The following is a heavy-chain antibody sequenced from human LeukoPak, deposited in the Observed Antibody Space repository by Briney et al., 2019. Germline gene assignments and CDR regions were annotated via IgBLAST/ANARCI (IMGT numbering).Heavy chain of an antibody. CDR1: GFTFGDYA. Sequence: PGGSLRLSCTASGFTFGDYAMSWFRQAPGKGLEWVGFIRSKAYGGTTEYAASVKGRFTISRDDSKSIAYLQMNSLKTEDTAVYYCTRQVLRYFDWLSNLDYWGQGTLVTVSS. CDR3: TRQVLRYFDWLSNLDY. CDR2: IRSKAYGGTT. V-gene: IGHV3-49*03. J-gene: IGHJ4*02. D-gene: IGHD3-9*01.